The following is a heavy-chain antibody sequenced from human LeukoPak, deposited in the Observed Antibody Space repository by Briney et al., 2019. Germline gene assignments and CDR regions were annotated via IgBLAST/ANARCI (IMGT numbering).Heavy chain of an antibody. D-gene: IGHD3-22*01. CDR1: GFTLSSYA. CDR3: ARGGGHYYDSSGYPFDY. V-gene: IGHV4-34*01. J-gene: IGHJ4*02. CDR2: INHSGST. Sequence: GSLRLSCAASGFTLSSYAISWVRQAPGKGLEWIGEINHSGSTNYNPSLKSRVTISVDTSKNQFSLKLSSVTAADTAVYYCARGGGHYYDSSGYPFDYWGQGTLVTVSS.